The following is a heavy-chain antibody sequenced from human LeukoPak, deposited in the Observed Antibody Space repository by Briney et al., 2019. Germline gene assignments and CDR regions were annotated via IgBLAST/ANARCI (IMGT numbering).Heavy chain of an antibody. V-gene: IGHV3-30*03. CDR3: PPDGGWLPFFDS. Sequence: PGGSLRLSCAASGFTFKSFGMHWVRQAPGKGLEWVAVISDDGSNKYFADSVKGRFTISRDNSKNTLYLGMNSLRADDTAVYYCPPDGGWLPFFDSWGHGTLVTVST. J-gene: IGHJ4*01. CDR1: GFTFKSFG. CDR2: ISDDGSNK. D-gene: IGHD5-24*01.